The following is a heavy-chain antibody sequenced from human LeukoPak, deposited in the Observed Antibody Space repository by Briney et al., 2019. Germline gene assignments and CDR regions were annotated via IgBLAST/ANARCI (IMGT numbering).Heavy chain of an antibody. D-gene: IGHD5-12*01. Sequence: SETLSLTCTVSGGSISSGDYYWSWIRQPPGKGLEWIGYIYYSGSTNYNPSLKSRVTISVDTSKNQFSLKLSSVPAADTAVYYCARSGYSGYDSLGGMDVWGQGTTVTVSS. V-gene: IGHV4-61*08. CDR3: ARSGYSGYDSLGGMDV. CDR1: GGSISSGDYY. J-gene: IGHJ6*02. CDR2: IYYSGST.